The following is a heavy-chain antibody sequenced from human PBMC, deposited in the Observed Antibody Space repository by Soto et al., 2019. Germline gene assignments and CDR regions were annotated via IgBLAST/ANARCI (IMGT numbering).Heavy chain of an antibody. CDR1: GFTFSSYA. CDR2: ISGSGGST. J-gene: IGHJ6*02. V-gene: IGHV3-23*01. Sequence: VGSLRLSYAASGFTFSSYAMSWVRPAPGKGLEWVSAISGSGGSTYYADSVKGRFTISRDNSKNTLYLQMNSLRAEDTAVYYCAKVLAVAGNYYYYGMDVWGQGTTVTVSS. CDR3: AKVLAVAGNYYYYGMDV. D-gene: IGHD6-19*01.